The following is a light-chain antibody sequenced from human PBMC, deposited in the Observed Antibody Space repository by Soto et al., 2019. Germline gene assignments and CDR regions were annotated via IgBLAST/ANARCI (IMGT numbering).Light chain of an antibody. Sequence: DIHLTQSPSFLSASVGDRVTVTCRASQDISTSLAWFQQKPGKAPQLLVYPASTLQGGVPSRFSGRGSGTEFSLTISSLQPEDFATYYCQQLRTYPYTFGQGTKLDIK. J-gene: IGKJ2*01. CDR1: QDISTS. V-gene: IGKV1-9*01. CDR3: QQLRTYPYT. CDR2: PAS.